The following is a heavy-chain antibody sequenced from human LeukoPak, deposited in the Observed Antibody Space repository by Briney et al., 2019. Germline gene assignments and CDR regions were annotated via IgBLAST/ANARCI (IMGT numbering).Heavy chain of an antibody. J-gene: IGHJ4*02. CDR2: ISYDGSNK. CDR3: AKFSSGSPHGDDY. V-gene: IGHV3-30*18. CDR1: GFTFSSYG. D-gene: IGHD1-26*01. Sequence: PGRSLRLSCAASGFTFSSYGMHWVRQAPGKGLEWVAVISYDGSNKYYADSVKGRFPISRDNSKNTLYLQLNSLRAEDTAVYYCAKFSSGSPHGDDYWGQGTLVTVSS.